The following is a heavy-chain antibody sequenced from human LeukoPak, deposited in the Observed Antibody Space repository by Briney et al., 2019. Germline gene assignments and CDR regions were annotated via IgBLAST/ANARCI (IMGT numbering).Heavy chain of an antibody. CDR3: VRLRRNSDTSGYYYYYDF. CDR1: GYTFSSFS. Sequence: GGPLRLSCAASGYTFSSFSINWVRQAPGKGLEWVSSISVRSNYIYYAASVRGRFTISRDDARDSLYLQMNSLRAEDTAVYYCVRLRRNSDTSGYYYYYDFWGQGTLVTVSS. D-gene: IGHD3-22*01. CDR2: ISVRSNYI. V-gene: IGHV3-21*01. J-gene: IGHJ4*02.